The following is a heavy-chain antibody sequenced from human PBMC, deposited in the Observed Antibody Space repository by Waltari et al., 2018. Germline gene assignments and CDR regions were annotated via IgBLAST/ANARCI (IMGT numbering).Heavy chain of an antibody. J-gene: IGHJ4*02. CDR3: ARAQLRRVAVATPSFDY. Sequence: EVQLVESGGGLVKPGGSLSLSCAASGSTFSSFSMNWVRQAPGKGLEWVSSISSSSSYIYYADSVKGRFTISRDNAKNSLYLQMNSLRAEDTAVYYCARAQLRRVAVATPSFDYWGQGTLVTVSS. D-gene: IGHD6-19*01. CDR2: ISSSSSYI. V-gene: IGHV3-21*01. CDR1: GSTFSSFS.